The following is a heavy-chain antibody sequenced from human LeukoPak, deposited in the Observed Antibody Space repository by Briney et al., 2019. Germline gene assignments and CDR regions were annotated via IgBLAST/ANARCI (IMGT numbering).Heavy chain of an antibody. CDR1: GGSISSYY. CDR2: IYYSGST. J-gene: IGHJ3*02. V-gene: IGHV4-59*01. D-gene: IGHD4-23*01. Sequence: PSETLSLTCTVSGGSISSYYWSWIRQPPGKGLEWIGYIYYSGSTNYNPSLKSRVTISVDTSKNQFSLKLSSVTAADTAVYYCARVLVLETTVVTPYAFDIWGQGTMVTVSS. CDR3: ARVLVLETTVVTPYAFDI.